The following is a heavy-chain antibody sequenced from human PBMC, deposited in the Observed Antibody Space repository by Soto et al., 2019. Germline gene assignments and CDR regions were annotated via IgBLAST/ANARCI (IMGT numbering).Heavy chain of an antibody. CDR1: GFTFSSYS. CDR2: ISSSGDTI. CDR3: ARDSYGDYAVDY. Sequence: PGGSLRLCCAASGFTFSSYSMNWVRQAPGKGLEWVSYISSSGDTIYYADSVKGRFIISRDNAKKSLYLQMNSLRAEDTAVYYCARDSYGDYAVDYWGQGTLVTVSS. V-gene: IGHV3-48*01. J-gene: IGHJ4*02. D-gene: IGHD4-17*01.